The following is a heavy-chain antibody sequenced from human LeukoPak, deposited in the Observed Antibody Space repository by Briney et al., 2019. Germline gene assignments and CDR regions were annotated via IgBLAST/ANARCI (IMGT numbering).Heavy chain of an antibody. CDR3: ARSYSSGWYTGPYYFDY. CDR1: GFDFRTYG. V-gene: IGHV3-33*01. J-gene: IGHJ4*02. CDR2: IWYDGSNK. Sequence: GGSLRLSCVASGFDFRTYGIHWVRQAPGKGLEWVAVIWYDGSNKFYADSVKGRFTVSRDNSKNTVYLQMNSLRAEDTAVYYCARSYSSGWYTGPYYFDYWGQGTLVTVSS. D-gene: IGHD6-19*01.